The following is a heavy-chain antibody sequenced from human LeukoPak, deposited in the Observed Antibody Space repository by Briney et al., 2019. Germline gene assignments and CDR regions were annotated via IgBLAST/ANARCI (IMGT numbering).Heavy chain of an antibody. CDR2: MNQDGSEK. CDR3: ARVNYFYGGNSEVYFDY. V-gene: IGHV3-7*01. CDR1: GFNFNSYW. J-gene: IGHJ4*02. D-gene: IGHD4-23*01. Sequence: GGSLRLSCAASGFNFNSYWMTWVRQAPGMGLAWVATMNQDGSEKYYVDSVKGRFTISRDNAKNSLYLQMNSLRAEDTAVYYCARVNYFYGGNSEVYFDYWGQGTLVTVSS.